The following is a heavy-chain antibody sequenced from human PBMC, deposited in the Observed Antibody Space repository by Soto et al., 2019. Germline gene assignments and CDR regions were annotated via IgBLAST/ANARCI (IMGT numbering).Heavy chain of an antibody. J-gene: IGHJ4*02. CDR3: ARDPSVGTNYYDSSGYSHFDY. CDR1: GFTFSSYA. D-gene: IGHD3-22*01. V-gene: IGHV3-30-3*01. CDR2: ISYDGSNK. Sequence: GGSLRLSCAASGFTFSSYAMHWVRQAPGKGLEWVAVISYDGSNKYYATSVKGRFTISRDNSKNTLYLQMNSLRAEDTAVYYCARDPSVGTNYYDSSGYSHFDYWGQGTLVTVSS.